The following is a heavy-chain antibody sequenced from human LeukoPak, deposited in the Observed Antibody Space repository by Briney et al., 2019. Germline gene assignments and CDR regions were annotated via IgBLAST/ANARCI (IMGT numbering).Heavy chain of an antibody. Sequence: GGSLRLSCAAPGFTFSSFVMSWVRQAPGKGLEWVSSISGSGVYKYYTDSVKGRFTISGDNSKNTLYVQMNSLRAEDTAVYYCAKVSCTGGTCSSFDYWGQGTLATVSS. CDR3: AKVSCTGGTCSSFDY. J-gene: IGHJ4*02. D-gene: IGHD2-8*02. CDR1: GFTFSSFV. V-gene: IGHV3-23*01. CDR2: ISGSGVYK.